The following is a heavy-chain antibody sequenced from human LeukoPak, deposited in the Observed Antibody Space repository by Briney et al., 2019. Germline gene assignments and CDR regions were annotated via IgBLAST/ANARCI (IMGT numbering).Heavy chain of an antibody. V-gene: IGHV3-21*01. CDR2: ISSSSTYI. CDR1: GFSFRDYT. Sequence: GGSLRLSCAASGFSFRDYTMNCVRQAPGKGLEWVASISSSSTYIYFANSVRGRFTISRDNAKNSLCLQMNSLRAEDTAVYYCAKDSPSRTATTEVPVDYWGQGTLVTVSS. D-gene: IGHD1/OR15-1a*01. CDR3: AKDSPSRTATTEVPVDY. J-gene: IGHJ4*02.